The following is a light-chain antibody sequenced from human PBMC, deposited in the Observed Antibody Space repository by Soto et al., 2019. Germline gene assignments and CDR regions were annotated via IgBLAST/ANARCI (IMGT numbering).Light chain of an antibody. CDR2: AAC. CDR3: QQSYSTLTYT. V-gene: IGKV1-39*01. CDR1: QSISSY. Sequence: DIQMTQSPSSLSASVGDRVTITCRASQSISSYLNWDQQKPGKAPKLLLYAACSLQSGAPSRFSGSGSGTDFTLTISSLQPEDFATYYCQQSYSTLTYTFGQGTKVDI. J-gene: IGKJ2*01.